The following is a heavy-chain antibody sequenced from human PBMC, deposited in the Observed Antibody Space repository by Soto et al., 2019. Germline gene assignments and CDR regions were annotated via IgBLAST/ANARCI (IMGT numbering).Heavy chain of an antibody. CDR3: ASDLVGASDSYGLDV. D-gene: IGHD1-26*01. CDR2: IWHDGNNK. CDR1: GFTFSNYG. V-gene: IGHV3-33*01. Sequence: GGSLRLSCAASGFTFSNYGMHWVRQAPGKGLEWVAIIWHDGNNKYYADSVRGRFIISRDNSKNRLYLQMSSLRAEDTAVYYCASDLVGASDSYGLDVWGQGTPVTVSS. J-gene: IGHJ6*02.